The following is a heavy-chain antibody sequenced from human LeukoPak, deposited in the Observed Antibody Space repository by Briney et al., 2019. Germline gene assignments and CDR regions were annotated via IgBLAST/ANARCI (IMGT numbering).Heavy chain of an antibody. J-gene: IGHJ4*02. D-gene: IGHD2-15*01. CDR2: IKQDGSEK. V-gene: IGHV3-7*03. CDR1: GFSFTYSW. CDR3: ARAGYCSRGICYSFDY. Sequence: PGGSLRLSCAASGFSFTYSWMAWVRQTPEKGLEWVANIKQDGSEKYYLDSVKGRFTISRDNAKNSLYLQMDSLRAEDAAVYYCARAGYCSRGICYSFDYWGQGTLVTVSS.